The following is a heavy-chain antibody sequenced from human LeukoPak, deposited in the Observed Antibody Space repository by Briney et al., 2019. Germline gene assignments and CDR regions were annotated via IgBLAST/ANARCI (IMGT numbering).Heavy chain of an antibody. J-gene: IGHJ4*02. D-gene: IGHD2-2*01. CDR2: ISAYNGNT. CDR1: GYTFTSYG. CDR3: ARSKVGSSTLPIDY. Sequence: ASVKVSCKASGYTFTSYGISWVRQAPGQGLEWMGWISAYNGNTNYAQKLRGRVTMTTDTSTSTAYMELRSLRSDDTAVYYCARSKVGSSTLPIDYWAREPRAPSPQ. V-gene: IGHV1-18*01.